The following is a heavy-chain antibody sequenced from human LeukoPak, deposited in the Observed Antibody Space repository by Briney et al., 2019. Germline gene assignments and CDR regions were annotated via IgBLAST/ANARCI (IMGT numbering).Heavy chain of an antibody. D-gene: IGHD6-19*01. CDR2: IYYSGYP. Sequence: SETLSLTCTVSGGSISSHYWTWIRQPPGKGLEWIAYIYYSGYPNYNPSLKSRVTISVDRSKSQFSLKLSSVAAADTALYYCARAPPSDLGVAGHAWDILGQGTNVTVPS. J-gene: IGHJ3*02. V-gene: IGHV4-59*08. CDR1: GGSISSHY. CDR3: ARAPPSDLGVAGHAWDI.